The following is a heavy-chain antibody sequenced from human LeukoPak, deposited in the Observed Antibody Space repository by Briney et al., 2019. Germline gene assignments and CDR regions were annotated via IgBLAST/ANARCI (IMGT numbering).Heavy chain of an antibody. Sequence: PGGSLRLSCAASGFTFSSYSMNWVRQAPGKGLEWVSSISSSSSYIYYADSVKGRFTISRDNAKNSLYLQMNSLRAEDTAVYYCAREGTDYDFWSGYFVGTDYWGQGTLVTVSS. CDR2: ISSSSSYI. D-gene: IGHD3-3*01. V-gene: IGHV3-21*01. CDR1: GFTFSSYS. CDR3: AREGTDYDFWSGYFVGTDY. J-gene: IGHJ4*02.